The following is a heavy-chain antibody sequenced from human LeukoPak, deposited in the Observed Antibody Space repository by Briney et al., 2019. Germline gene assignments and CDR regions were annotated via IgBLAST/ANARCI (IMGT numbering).Heavy chain of an antibody. CDR3: ARQDGATLGY. CDR2: IYYSGST. Sequence: PSETLSLTCTVSGGSISSSSYYWGWIRQPPGKGLEWIGSIYYSGSTYYNPSLKNRVTISVDTSKNQFSLKLSSVTAADTAVYYCARQDGATLGYWGQGILVTVSS. D-gene: IGHD1-26*01. V-gene: IGHV4-39*07. J-gene: IGHJ4*02. CDR1: GGSISSSSYY.